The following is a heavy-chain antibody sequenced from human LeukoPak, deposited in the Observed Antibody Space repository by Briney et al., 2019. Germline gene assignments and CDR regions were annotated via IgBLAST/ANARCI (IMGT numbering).Heavy chain of an antibody. CDR2: IYTSGST. D-gene: IGHD2-8*01. CDR3: ARDLGYCTNGVCYYYYTDV. V-gene: IGHV4-4*07. CDR1: GGSISSYY. Sequence: TSETLSLTCTVSGGSISSYYWSWIRQPAGKGLEWIGRIYTSGSTNYNPSLKSRVTMSVDTSKNQFSLKLSSVTAADTAVYYCARDLGYCTNGVCYYYYTDVWGKGTTVTVSS. J-gene: IGHJ6*03.